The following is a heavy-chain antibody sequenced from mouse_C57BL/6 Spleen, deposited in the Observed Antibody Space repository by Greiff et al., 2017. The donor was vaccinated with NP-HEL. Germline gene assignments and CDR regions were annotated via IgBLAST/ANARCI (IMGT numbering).Heavy chain of an antibody. CDR2: IDPSDSYT. Sequence: QVQLQQPGAELVKPGASVKLSCKASGYTFTSYWMQWVKQRPGQGLEWIGEIDPSDSYTNYNQKFKGKATLTVDTSSSTAYMQLSSLTSEDSAVYYCARSGSNLYYIDYWGQGTTLTVSS. J-gene: IGHJ2*01. CDR3: ARSGSNLYYIDY. CDR1: GYTFTSYW. D-gene: IGHD1-1*01. V-gene: IGHV1-50*01.